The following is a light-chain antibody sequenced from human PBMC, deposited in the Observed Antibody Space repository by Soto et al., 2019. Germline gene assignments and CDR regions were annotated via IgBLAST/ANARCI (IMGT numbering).Light chain of an antibody. J-gene: IGLJ2*01. CDR3: AAWDDSLSGLV. V-gene: IGLV1-47*01. Sequence: QSVLTQPPSASGTPGQRVTISCSGSSSNIGSNYVYWYQQLPGRAPKLLIYRNNQRPSGVPDRFSGPKSGTSTSLAISGLRSEDEADYYCAAWDDSLSGLVFGGGTKLTAL. CDR2: RNN. CDR1: SSNIGSNY.